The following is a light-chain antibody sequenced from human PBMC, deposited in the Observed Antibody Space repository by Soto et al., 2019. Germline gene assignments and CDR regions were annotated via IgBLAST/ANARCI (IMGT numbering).Light chain of an antibody. CDR2: DTS. Sequence: EFVLTQSPATLSLSPGDTATLSCRASQSVSSYSAWYQQTPGQAPRLLIYDTSNRATGIPARFSGSGSGTDFTLTISGLKPEDFAVYSCQQRYNFQYTFGLGTRLEIK. CDR3: QQRYNFQYT. CDR1: QSVSSY. J-gene: IGKJ2*01. V-gene: IGKV3-11*01.